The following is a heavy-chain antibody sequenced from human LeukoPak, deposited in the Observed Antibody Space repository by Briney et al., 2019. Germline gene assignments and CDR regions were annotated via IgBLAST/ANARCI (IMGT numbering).Heavy chain of an antibody. D-gene: IGHD2-21*01. CDR3: ARVRYQVVVIAYDAFDI. J-gene: IGHJ3*02. Sequence: PGGSLRLSCAAPGFTFSSYGMHWVRQAPGKGLEWVAFIRYDSSNKYYADSVKGRFTITRDNSKNTLYLQMNSLRAEDTAVYYCARVRYQVVVIAYDAFDIWGQGTMVTVSS. CDR1: GFTFSSYG. CDR2: IRYDSSNK. V-gene: IGHV3-30*02.